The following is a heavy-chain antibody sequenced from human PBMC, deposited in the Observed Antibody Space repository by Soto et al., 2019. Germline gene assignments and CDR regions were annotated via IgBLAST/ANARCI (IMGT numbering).Heavy chain of an antibody. J-gene: IGHJ6*02. CDR3: ARLGVPAATHRAGYYYHDMDV. Sequence: WETLSLTCTVFGGSISNYYWSWIRQPPGKGLEWIGYSSSSGSTNYNPSLQSRLTMTVDTSKNQFSLKLSSGTAADTAGYYCARLGVPAATHRAGYYYHDMDVWGQGTTVTASS. V-gene: IGHV4-59*01. D-gene: IGHD2-2*01. CDR1: GGSISNYY. CDR2: SSSSGST.